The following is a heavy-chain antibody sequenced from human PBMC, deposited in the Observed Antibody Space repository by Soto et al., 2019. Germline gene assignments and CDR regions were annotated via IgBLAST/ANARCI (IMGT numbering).Heavy chain of an antibody. D-gene: IGHD5-12*01. Sequence: QAQIAESGPGLVKPAETLSLTCSVSGGSITSAGFFWGWFRQPPGRGLEWIGSFSYRGDTFYNPYLKSRAPISVDTYKNQISLIVNSVTAADTAVYYCSSRVATVASLNWFDHWGQGTLVSVSA. CDR2: FSYRGDT. CDR1: GGSITSAGFF. CDR3: SSRVATVASLNWFDH. J-gene: IGHJ5*02. V-gene: IGHV4-39*01.